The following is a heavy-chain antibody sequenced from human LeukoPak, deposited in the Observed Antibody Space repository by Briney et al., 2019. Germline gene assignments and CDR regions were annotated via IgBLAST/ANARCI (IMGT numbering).Heavy chain of an antibody. J-gene: IGHJ5*02. D-gene: IGHD4-17*01. CDR1: GGSISSGGYY. CDR2: IYYSGST. Sequence: SQTLSFTCTVSGGSISSGGYYWSWIRQHPGKGLEWIGYIYYSGSTYYNPSLKSRVTISVDTSKNQFSLKLSSVTAADTAVYYCARDSYGDYSGVFDPWGQGTLVTVSS. CDR3: ARDSYGDYSGVFDP. V-gene: IGHV4-31*03.